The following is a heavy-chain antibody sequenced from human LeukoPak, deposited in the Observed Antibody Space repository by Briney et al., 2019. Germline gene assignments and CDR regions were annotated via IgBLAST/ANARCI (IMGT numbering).Heavy chain of an antibody. J-gene: IGHJ4*02. Sequence: PGGSLRLSCAASGFTFSSYSMNWVRQAPGKGLEWVSSISSSSSYIYYADSVKGRFTISRDNAENSLYLQMNSLRAEDTAVYYCARDDFYYGSGSLFYFDYWGQGTLVTVSS. CDR1: GFTFSSYS. V-gene: IGHV3-21*01. CDR3: ARDDFYYGSGSLFYFDY. D-gene: IGHD3-10*01. CDR2: ISSSSSYI.